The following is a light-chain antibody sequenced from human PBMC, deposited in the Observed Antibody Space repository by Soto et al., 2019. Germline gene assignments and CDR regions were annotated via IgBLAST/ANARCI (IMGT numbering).Light chain of an antibody. CDR2: EVS. Sequence: QSALTQPASVSGSPGQSITISCTGTSSDVGGFNFVSWYHQHPGKAPKLMIYEVSNRPSGVSNRFSGSKSGNTASLTISGLQAEDEGDYYCSSYTTSGTLAFGGGTKVTVL. CDR1: SSDVGGFNF. V-gene: IGLV2-14*01. J-gene: IGLJ3*02. CDR3: SSYTTSGTLA.